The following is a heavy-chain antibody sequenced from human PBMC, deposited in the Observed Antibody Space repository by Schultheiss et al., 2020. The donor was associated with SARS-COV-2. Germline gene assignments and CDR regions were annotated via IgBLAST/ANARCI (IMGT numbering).Heavy chain of an antibody. J-gene: IGHJ5*02. V-gene: IGHV3-23*01. D-gene: IGHD5-18*01. CDR2: ISGSGGST. CDR1: GFTFSNYA. Sequence: GGSLRLSCAASGFTFSNYAMSWVRQAPGKGLEWVSAISGSGGSTYYADSVKGRFTISRDESRNTSYLQMNSLKIEDTAVYYCTRNSTSSGWFDPWGQGTLVTSPQ. CDR3: TRNSTSSGWFDP.